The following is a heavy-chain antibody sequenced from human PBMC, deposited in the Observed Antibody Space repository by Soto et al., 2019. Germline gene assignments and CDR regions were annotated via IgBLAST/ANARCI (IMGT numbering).Heavy chain of an antibody. CDR3: AKDGAPRYCGRSSCRPAGAC. CDR2: ISYDGSHK. CDR1: GFTFSNYG. J-gene: IGHJ4*02. Sequence: QVQLVESGGGVVQPGRSLRLSCAGSGFTFSNYGLHWVRQAPGKGLEWVAVISYDGSHKYYADSVKGRFTISRDNSNNMLYLQMDSLRAEDTAVYYCAKDGAPRYCGRSSCRPAGACWGQGTLVTVSS. D-gene: IGHD2-15*01. V-gene: IGHV3-30*18.